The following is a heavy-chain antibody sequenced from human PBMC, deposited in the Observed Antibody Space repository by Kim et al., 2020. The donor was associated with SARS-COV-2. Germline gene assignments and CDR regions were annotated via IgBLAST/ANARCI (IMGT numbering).Heavy chain of an antibody. CDR1: GYTFISYD. CDR2: MNPNSGNT. CDR3: ARGNLKRIVLVMAPRPYYYYMDV. Sequence: ASVKVSCKASGYTFISYDINWVRQATGQGLEWMGWMNPNSGNTGYAQKFQGRVTMTRNTSISTAYMELSSLRSEDTAVYYCARGNLKRIVLVMAPRPYYYYMDVWGKGTTVTVSS. V-gene: IGHV1-8*01. J-gene: IGHJ6*03. D-gene: IGHD2-21*01.